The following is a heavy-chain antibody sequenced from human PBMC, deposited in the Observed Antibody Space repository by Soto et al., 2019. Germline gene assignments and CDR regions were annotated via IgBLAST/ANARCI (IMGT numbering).Heavy chain of an antibody. CDR2: IWYDGSNK. D-gene: IGHD5-12*01. CDR3: ARGRDGYKFPY. CDR1: GFTFSSYG. Sequence: QVQLVESGGGVVQPGRSLRLSCAASGFTFSSYGMHWVRQAPGKGLEWVAVIWYDGSNKYYADSVKGRFTISRDNSKNTLYLQMNSLRAEDTAVYYCARGRDGYKFPYWGQGTLVTVSS. J-gene: IGHJ4*02. V-gene: IGHV3-33*01.